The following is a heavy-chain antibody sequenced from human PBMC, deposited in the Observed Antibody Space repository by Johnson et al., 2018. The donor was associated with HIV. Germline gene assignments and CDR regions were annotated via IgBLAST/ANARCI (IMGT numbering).Heavy chain of an antibody. Sequence: QLVESGGGVVQPGRSLRLSCAASGFTFSSYAMHWVRQAPGKGLEWVAVISYDGSNKYYADSVKGRFTISRDNSKNTLYLQMNSLRAEDTAVYYCAREMVAAEGAGAFDIWGQGTMVTVSS. CDR3: AREMVAAEGAGAFDI. CDR1: GFTFSSYA. D-gene: IGHD2-15*01. J-gene: IGHJ3*02. CDR2: ISYDGSNK. V-gene: IGHV3-30-3*01.